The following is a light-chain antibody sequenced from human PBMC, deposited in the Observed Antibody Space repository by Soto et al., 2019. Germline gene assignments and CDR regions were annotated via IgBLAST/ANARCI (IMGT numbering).Light chain of an antibody. CDR1: SSDVGGYDY. CDR3: SSYTGSNPSYV. J-gene: IGLJ1*01. CDR2: EVT. V-gene: IGLV2-8*01. Sequence: QSALTQPPSASGSPGQSVTISCTGTSSDVGGYDYVSWYQQHPGKAPKLMIYEVTIRPSGVSDRFSGSKSGNTASLTVSGLQAEDEADYYCSSYTGSNPSYVFGTGTKLTVL.